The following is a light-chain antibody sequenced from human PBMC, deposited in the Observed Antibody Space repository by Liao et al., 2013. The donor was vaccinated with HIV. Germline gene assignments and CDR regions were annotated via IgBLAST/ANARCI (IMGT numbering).Light chain of an antibody. V-gene: IGLV3-1*01. CDR3: QAWDNSNMI. CDR1: ELRDKY. Sequence: SDELTQPSSVSVSPGQTASIACSGDELRDKYAFWYRQRPGQTPLLVIYKDTKRSSGIPERFSGSQSGNTATLTISGTQTLDEADYYCQAWDNSNMIFGGGTEADRP. J-gene: IGLJ2*01. CDR2: KDT.